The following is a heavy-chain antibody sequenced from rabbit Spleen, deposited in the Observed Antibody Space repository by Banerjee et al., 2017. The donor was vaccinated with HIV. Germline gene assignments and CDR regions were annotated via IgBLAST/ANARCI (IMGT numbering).Heavy chain of an antibody. Sequence: EESGGDLVKPGASLTLTCTASGFDFSGYGMSWVRQAPGKGLEWIGYIDPLFGNTYYASWVNGRFTISSHNAQNTLYLQLNSLTAADTATYFCARSTYGYDDYADLYYAAMDLWGQGTLVTVS. V-gene: IGHV1S47*01. J-gene: IGHJ6*01. CDR3: ARSTYGYDDYADLYYAAMDL. D-gene: IGHD6-1*01. CDR2: IDPLFGNT. CDR1: GFDFSGYG.